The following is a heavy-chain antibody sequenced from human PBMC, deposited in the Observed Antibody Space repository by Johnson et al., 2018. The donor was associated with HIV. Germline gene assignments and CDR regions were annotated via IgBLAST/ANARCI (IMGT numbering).Heavy chain of an antibody. D-gene: IGHD6-19*01. Sequence: VQLVESGGGLVQPGGSLRLSCAASRFTFSAYPMHWVRQAPGKGLEYVSAISSNGGKTYYADSVKGRFTISRDNSKNTLYLQMNSLRAEDTAVYYCARDKGTNFSGWYRGSDAFDIWGQGTMVTVSS. CDR2: ISSNGGKT. V-gene: IGHV3-64*04. CDR3: ARDKGTNFSGWYRGSDAFDI. J-gene: IGHJ3*02. CDR1: RFTFSAYP.